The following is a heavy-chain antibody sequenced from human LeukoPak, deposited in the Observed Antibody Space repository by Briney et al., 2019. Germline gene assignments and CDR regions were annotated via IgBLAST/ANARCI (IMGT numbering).Heavy chain of an antibody. CDR2: IKQDGSEK. D-gene: IGHD4-17*01. J-gene: IGHJ6*03. V-gene: IGHV3-7*01. Sequence: GGSLRLSCAASGFTFSSYWMSWVRQAPGKGLEWVANIKQDGSEKYYVDSVKGRFTISRDNAKNSLYLQMNSLRAEDTAVYYCARGEDGDYNHYMDVWGKGTTVTISS. CDR3: ARGEDGDYNHYMDV. CDR1: GFTFSSYW.